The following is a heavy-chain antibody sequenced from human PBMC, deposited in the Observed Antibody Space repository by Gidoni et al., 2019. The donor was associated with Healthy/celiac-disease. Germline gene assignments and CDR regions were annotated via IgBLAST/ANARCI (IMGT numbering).Heavy chain of an antibody. Sequence: QVQLVESGGGVVQPGRSLRLSCAASGFTFSSYGMHWVRQAPGKGLEWVAVISYDGSNKYYADSVKGRFTISRDNSKNTLYLQMNSLRAEDTAVYYCAKVGSATYYYDSSGYYGDYFDYWGQGTLVTVSS. D-gene: IGHD3-22*01. CDR1: GFTFSSYG. J-gene: IGHJ4*02. CDR2: ISYDGSNK. V-gene: IGHV3-30*18. CDR3: AKVGSATYYYDSSGYYGDYFDY.